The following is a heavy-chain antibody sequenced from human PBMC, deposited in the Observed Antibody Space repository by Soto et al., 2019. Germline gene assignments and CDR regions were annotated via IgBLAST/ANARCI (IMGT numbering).Heavy chain of an antibody. V-gene: IGHV3-21*01. D-gene: IGHD1-26*01. J-gene: IGHJ3*02. CDR1: GFTLSSYS. CDR3: ARDRTGAIDAFDI. Sequence: GESLKISCAASGFTLSSYSMNWVRQAPGKGLEWVSSVSSSSSYLYFADSVRGRFTISRDNAKNSLYLQMNSLRAEDTAVYYCARDRTGAIDAFDIWPKGQWSLSPQ. CDR2: VSSSSSYL.